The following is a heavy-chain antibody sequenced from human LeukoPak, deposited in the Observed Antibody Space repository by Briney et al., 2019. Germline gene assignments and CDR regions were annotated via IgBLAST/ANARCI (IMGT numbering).Heavy chain of an antibody. D-gene: IGHD7-27*01. V-gene: IGHV1-8*01. CDR2: MSPNSGDT. CDR1: GYTFTSYD. J-gene: IGHJ4*02. Sequence: ASVKVSCKASGYTFTSYDLNWVRRATGQGLEWMGWMSPNSGDTGYAQKFQGRVTMTSDSSISTAYMELSSLRSEDTAIYYCVRTPPNWGFDYWGQGTLVTVSS. CDR3: VRTPPNWGFDY.